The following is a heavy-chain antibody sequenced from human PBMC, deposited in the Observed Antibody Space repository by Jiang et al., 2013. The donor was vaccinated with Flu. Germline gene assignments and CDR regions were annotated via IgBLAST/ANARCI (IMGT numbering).Heavy chain of an antibody. Sequence: GAEVKKPGASVKVSCKASGYTFTNYDINWVRQATGQGLEWMGLMNPNTGHTAYALKFQGRVTMTRDTSINTAYMELSSLRSEDTAVYYCARDFLARSIEVATSNPYYIYYGMDVWGQGTTVTVSS. CDR1: GYTFTNYD. J-gene: IGHJ6*02. CDR2: MNPNTGHT. V-gene: IGHV1-8*01. CDR3: ARDFLARSIEVATSNPYYIYYGMDV. D-gene: IGHD6-19*01.